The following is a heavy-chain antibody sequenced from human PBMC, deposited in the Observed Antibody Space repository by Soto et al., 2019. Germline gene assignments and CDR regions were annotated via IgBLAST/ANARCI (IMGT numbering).Heavy chain of an antibody. CDR2: INHSGST. D-gene: IGHD3-10*01. V-gene: IGHV4-34*01. CDR3: ARNWALHYYYGSGSYLDY. CDR1: GGSFSGYY. J-gene: IGHJ4*02. Sequence: SETLSLTCAVYGGSFSGYYWSWIRQPPGKGLEWIGEINHSGSTNYNPSLKSRVTISVDTSKNQFSLKLSSVTAADTAVYYCARNWALHYYYGSGSYLDYWGQGTLVTVSS.